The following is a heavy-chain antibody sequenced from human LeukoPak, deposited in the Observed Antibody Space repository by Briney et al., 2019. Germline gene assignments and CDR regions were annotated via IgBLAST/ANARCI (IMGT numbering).Heavy chain of an antibody. D-gene: IGHD7-27*01. Sequence: NSSETLSLTCAVSGGSITSSNWWSWVRQPPGKGLEWIGEIHHGGNTNYNPSLKSRLTISVDKSKNQFSLKLSSVTAADTAVYYCARLKWGPSGAEWFDPWGQGTLVTVSS. J-gene: IGHJ5*02. CDR2: IHHGGNT. CDR1: GGSITSSNW. V-gene: IGHV4-4*02. CDR3: ARLKWGPSGAEWFDP.